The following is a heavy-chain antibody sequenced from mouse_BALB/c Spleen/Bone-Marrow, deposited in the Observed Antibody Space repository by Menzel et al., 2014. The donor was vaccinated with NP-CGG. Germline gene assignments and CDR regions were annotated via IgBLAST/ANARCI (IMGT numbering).Heavy chain of an antibody. CDR1: GFTFSSYG. D-gene: IGHD3-1*01. CDR2: INSNGGST. Sequence: EVKMVESGGGLVQPGRSLKLSCAASGFTFSSYGMSWVRQTPDKRLELVATINSNGGSTYYPDTVKGRFTISRDNAKNTLYLQMSSLKSEDTAMYYCARRAGAYWGQGTLVTVSA. V-gene: IGHV5-6-3*01. J-gene: IGHJ3*01. CDR3: ARRAGAY.